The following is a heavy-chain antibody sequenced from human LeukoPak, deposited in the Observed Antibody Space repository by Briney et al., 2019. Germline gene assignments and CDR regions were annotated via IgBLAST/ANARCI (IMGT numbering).Heavy chain of an antibody. CDR3: ARDLVTVTKGFDI. J-gene: IGHJ3*02. CDR1: GDSFSSHY. D-gene: IGHD4-17*01. Sequence: SETLSLTCAVSGDSFSSHYWTWVRQPPGRGLEWIGYISYIGTTNYNPSLKSRVTISIDASKNQFSLKLSSVTTADTAVYYCARDLVTVTKGFDIWGLGTMVSVSS. CDR2: ISYIGTT. V-gene: IGHV4-59*11.